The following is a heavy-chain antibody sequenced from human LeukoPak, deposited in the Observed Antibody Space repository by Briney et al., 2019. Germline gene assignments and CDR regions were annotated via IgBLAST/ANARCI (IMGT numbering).Heavy chain of an antibody. CDR3: ARDSARITMVRGVTLFNY. CDR1: GYTFTSYG. J-gene: IGHJ4*02. Sequence: ASVKVSCKASGYTFTSYGISWVRQAPGQGLEWMGWISAYNGNTNYAQKLQGRVTMTTDTSTSTAYMELRSLRSDDTAVYYCARDSARITMVRGVTLFNYWGQGTLVTVSS. D-gene: IGHD3-10*01. CDR2: ISAYNGNT. V-gene: IGHV1-18*01.